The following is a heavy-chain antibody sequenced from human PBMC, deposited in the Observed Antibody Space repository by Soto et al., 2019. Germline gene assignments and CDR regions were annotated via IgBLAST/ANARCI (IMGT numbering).Heavy chain of an antibody. D-gene: IGHD6-19*01. Sequence: PGGSLRLSCVASGFTFISSFMGWVRQAPGKWLEWVANINQDGGGTYYVDSVEGRFTISRDNAKDSLYLQMNSLRGEDTAVHYCARYFRGSGRYFFDYWGQGXLVTVHS. V-gene: IGHV3-7*03. J-gene: IGHJ4*02. CDR3: ARYFRGSGRYFFDY. CDR1: GFTFISSF. CDR2: INQDGGGT.